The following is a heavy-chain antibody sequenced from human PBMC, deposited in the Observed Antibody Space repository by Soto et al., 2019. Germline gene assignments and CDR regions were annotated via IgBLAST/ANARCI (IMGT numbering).Heavy chain of an antibody. CDR3: AGSLSHRNGFDP. J-gene: IGHJ5*02. V-gene: IGHV4-59*08. CDR2: IYYSGST. Sequence: SETLSLTCTVSGGSISSYYWSWIRQPPGKGLEWIGYIYYSGSTNYNPSLKSRLTISVDSSKNQFSLKLSSVTAADTAVYYCAGSLSHRNGFDPWGKGTLVTVSS. CDR1: GGSISSYY.